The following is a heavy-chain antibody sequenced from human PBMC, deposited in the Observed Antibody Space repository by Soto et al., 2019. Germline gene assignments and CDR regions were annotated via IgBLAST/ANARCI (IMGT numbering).Heavy chain of an antibody. CDR1: GFTVSNNY. CDR2: IYSGGYT. V-gene: IGHV3-53*01. Sequence: GGSLRLSCAVSGFTVSNNYMSWVRQAPGKGLEGVSVIYSGGYTAYGDSVKGRFTISRDNSKSTLYLQMNSLRAEDTAVYYCARLYCSASSCYSVGAFDIRGQGTMVT. J-gene: IGHJ3*02. D-gene: IGHD2-15*01. CDR3: ARLYCSASSCYSVGAFDI.